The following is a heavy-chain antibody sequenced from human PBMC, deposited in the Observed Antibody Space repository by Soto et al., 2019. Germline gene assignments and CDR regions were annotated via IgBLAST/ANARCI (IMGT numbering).Heavy chain of an antibody. J-gene: IGHJ4*02. CDR2: ILYDGSKK. CDR1: VVTFSVYG. V-gene: IGHV3-30*18. D-gene: IGHD4-17*01. CDR3: AKDRGALRWSEEHYYFDY. Sequence: GGSLRVSCAASVVTFSVYGRHWVRQAPVKGLEWVAVILYDGSKKYYADSMKGRFTISRDNSKNTLYLQMNSLRAEDTAFYYCAKDRGALRWSEEHYYFDYWGQGTLVTVSS.